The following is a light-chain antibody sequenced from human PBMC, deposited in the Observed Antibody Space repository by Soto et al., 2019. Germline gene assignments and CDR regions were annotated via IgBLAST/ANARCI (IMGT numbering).Light chain of an antibody. J-gene: IGKJ1*01. CDR3: QQSHSTPRT. Sequence: DIQMTQSLSSLSASVGDRVTIACRASESISTYLNWYKQTPGNAPKLLIYGASTLQGGVPSRFRGSGSGTDFTLTIGSLQPEDFATSYCQQSHSTPRTFGQGTKVDIK. CDR1: ESISTY. CDR2: GAS. V-gene: IGKV1-39*01.